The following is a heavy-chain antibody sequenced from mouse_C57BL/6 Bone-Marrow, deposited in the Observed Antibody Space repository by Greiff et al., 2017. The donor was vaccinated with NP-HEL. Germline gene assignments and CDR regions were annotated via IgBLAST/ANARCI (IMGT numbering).Heavy chain of an antibody. CDR2: ITPNNGGT. D-gene: IGHD2-14*01. CDR1: GYTFTDYN. CDR3: AVRPCAY. V-gene: IGHV1-18*01. J-gene: IGHJ3*01. Sequence: DVKLQESGPELVKPGASVKIPCKASGYTFTDYNMDWVKQSHGKSLEWSGDITPNNGGTISNQKFKGTATFTVDKSSSTAYMERRSLTSEDTAVYYWAVRPCAYWGQGTLVTVSA.